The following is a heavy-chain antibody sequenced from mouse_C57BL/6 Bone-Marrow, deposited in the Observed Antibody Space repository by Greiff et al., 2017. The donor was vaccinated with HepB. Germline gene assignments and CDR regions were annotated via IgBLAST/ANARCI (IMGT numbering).Heavy chain of an antibody. V-gene: IGHV1-19*01. Sequence: VQLQQSGPVLVKPGASVKMSCKASGYTFTDYYMNWMKQSHGKGLEWIGVINPYNGGTSYNQKFKGKATLTVDKSSSTSYMELNSLTSEDSAVYYCARERGCDSRGQGTSVTVSS. J-gene: IGHJ4*01. CDR1: GYTFTDYY. CDR2: INPYNGGT. CDR3: ARERGCDS.